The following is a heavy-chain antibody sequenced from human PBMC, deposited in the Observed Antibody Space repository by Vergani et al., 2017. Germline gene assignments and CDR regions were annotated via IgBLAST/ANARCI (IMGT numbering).Heavy chain of an antibody. CDR1: GFTFSSYD. Sequence: VQLVESGGGVVQPGRSLRLSCAASGFTFSSYDMHWVRQATGKGLEWVSAIGTAGDTYYPGSVKGRFTISRENAKNSLYLQMNSLRAGDTAVYYCARGETGTTGGGYYYSGMDVWGQGTTVTVSS. J-gene: IGHJ6*02. V-gene: IGHV3-13*01. D-gene: IGHD1-1*01. CDR2: IGTAGDT. CDR3: ARGETGTTGGGYYYSGMDV.